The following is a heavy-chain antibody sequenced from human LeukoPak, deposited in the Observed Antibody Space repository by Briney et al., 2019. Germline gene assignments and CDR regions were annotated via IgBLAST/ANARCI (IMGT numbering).Heavy chain of an antibody. Sequence: GGSLGLSCAASGFTFSSYSMNWVRQAPGKGLEWVSSISSSSSYIYYADSVKGRFTISRDNAKNSLYLQMNSLRAEDTAVYYCARDSDFWSGIDAFDIWGQGTMVTVSS. CDR3: ARDSDFWSGIDAFDI. CDR2: ISSSSSYI. J-gene: IGHJ3*02. D-gene: IGHD3-3*01. CDR1: GFTFSSYS. V-gene: IGHV3-21*01.